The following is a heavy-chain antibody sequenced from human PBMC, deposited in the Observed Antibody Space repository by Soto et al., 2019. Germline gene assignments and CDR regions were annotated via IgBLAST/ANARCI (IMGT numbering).Heavy chain of an antibody. CDR1: GGSISSSSYY. CDR3: AAISLIAAAGNDY. CDR2: IYYSGST. J-gene: IGHJ4*02. D-gene: IGHD6-13*01. Sequence: QLQLQESGPGLVKPSETLSLTCTVSGGSISSSSYYWGWIRQPPGKGLEWIGSIYYSGSTYYNPSLKSRVTISVDTSKNQFSLKLSSVTAADTAVYYCAAISLIAAAGNDYWGQGTLVTVSS. V-gene: IGHV4-39*01.